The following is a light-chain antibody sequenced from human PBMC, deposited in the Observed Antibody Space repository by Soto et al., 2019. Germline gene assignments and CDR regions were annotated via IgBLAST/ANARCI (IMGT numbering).Light chain of an antibody. Sequence: EIVLTQSPATLSLSPGERATLSCRASQSVSRYLAWYQQKPGQPPRLLIYDASNSATGIPARFSGSGSGTDFTLTISSLEPEDFAVYYCQQRSNWYTFGQGTKLEIK. J-gene: IGKJ2*01. CDR1: QSVSRY. V-gene: IGKV3-11*01. CDR2: DAS. CDR3: QQRSNWYT.